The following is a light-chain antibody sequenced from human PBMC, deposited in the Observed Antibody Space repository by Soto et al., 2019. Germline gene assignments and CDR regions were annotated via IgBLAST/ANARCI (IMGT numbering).Light chain of an antibody. CDR2: HVT. J-gene: IGLJ1*01. V-gene: IGLV2-14*03. Sequence: QSALTQPASVSGSPGQSITISCTGTSSDIGHYDYVSWYQQHPGKAPKLMIYHVTYRPSGVSNRYSGSKSGNAASLTISGLQPDDEADYYRCSLTPSHPYVFGSGTKVTVL. CDR1: SSDIGHYDY. CDR3: CSLTPSHPYV.